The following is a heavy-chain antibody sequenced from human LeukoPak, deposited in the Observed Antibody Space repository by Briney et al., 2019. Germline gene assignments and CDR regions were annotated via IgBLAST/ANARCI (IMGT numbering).Heavy chain of an antibody. V-gene: IGHV3-23*01. CDR3: ARGNLRMGYDY. D-gene: IGHD2-15*01. CDR1: GFTFSSNA. J-gene: IGHJ4*02. Sequence: GGSLRLSCAASGFTFSSNAMSWVRQAPGKGLEWVSGISGSGGSTYYADSVKGRFTISRDNSKNTLYLQMNSLRAGDTAVYYCARGNLRMGYDYWGQGTLVTVSS. CDR2: ISGSGGST.